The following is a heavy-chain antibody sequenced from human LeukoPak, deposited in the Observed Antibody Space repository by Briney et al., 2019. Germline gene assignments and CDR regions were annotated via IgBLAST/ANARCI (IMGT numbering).Heavy chain of an antibody. CDR2: IYYSGST. Sequence: SETLSLTCTVSGGSISSDYWSWIRQPPGEGLEWIGYIYYSGSTNYNPSLKSRVTISVDTSKNQFSLKLSSVTAADTAVYYCARDSSGYYYEFDPWGQGTLVTVSS. V-gene: IGHV4-59*01. D-gene: IGHD3-22*01. CDR3: ARDSSGYYYEFDP. J-gene: IGHJ5*02. CDR1: GGSISSDY.